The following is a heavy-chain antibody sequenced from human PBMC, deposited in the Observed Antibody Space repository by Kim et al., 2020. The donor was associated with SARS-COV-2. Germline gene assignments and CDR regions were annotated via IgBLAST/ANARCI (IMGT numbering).Heavy chain of an antibody. CDR2: ISGSGGST. J-gene: IGHJ5*02. CDR1: GFTFSSYA. V-gene: IGHV3-23*01. Sequence: GGSLRLSCAASGFTFSSYAMSWVRQAPGKGLEWVSAISGSGGSTYYADSVKGRFTISRDNSKNTLYLQMNSLRAEDTAVYYCIYDFWSGYSPGGTYNWFDPWGQGTLVTVSS. CDR3: IYDFWSGYSPGGTYNWFDP. D-gene: IGHD3-3*01.